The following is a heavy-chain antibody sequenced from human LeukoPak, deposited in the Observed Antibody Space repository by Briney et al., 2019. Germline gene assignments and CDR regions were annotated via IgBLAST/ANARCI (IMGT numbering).Heavy chain of an antibody. D-gene: IGHD3-10*01. V-gene: IGHV1-46*01. J-gene: IGHJ6*03. CDR3: ARGPSITLVRGGQWYYYMDV. CDR2: INPSGGST. Sequence: ASVKVSCKAYTFTSYYLHWVRQAPGQGLEWMGIINPSGGSTNYAQKFQGRVTMIRDTSTNTVYMELSSLRSEDTALYYCARGPSITLVRGGQWYYYMDVWGKGTTVTVSS. CDR1: TFTSYY.